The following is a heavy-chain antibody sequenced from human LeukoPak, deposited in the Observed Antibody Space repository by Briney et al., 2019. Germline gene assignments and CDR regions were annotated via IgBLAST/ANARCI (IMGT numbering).Heavy chain of an antibody. CDR1: GFTSSNVW. D-gene: IGHD3-9*01. V-gene: IGHV3-15*04. CDR2: IESKTDGGTT. Sequence: WGYLSFSCAASGFTSSNVWMSRDRPAPGQGLEWGGRIESKTDGGTTDYAAPVKGRFTISRDDSKNTLYLQMNSLKTEDTAVYYCTTIRYFDWLLAYWGQGTLVTVSS. CDR3: TTIRYFDWLLAY. J-gene: IGHJ4*02.